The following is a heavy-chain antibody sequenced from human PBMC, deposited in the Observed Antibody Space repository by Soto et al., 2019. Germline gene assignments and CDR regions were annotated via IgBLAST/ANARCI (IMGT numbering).Heavy chain of an antibody. CDR3: ARPVYYYGSGSYLLLDP. J-gene: IGHJ5*02. CDR1: GGSISSSSYY. Sequence: QLQLQESGPGLVKPSETLSLTCTVSGGSISSSSYYWGWIRQPPGKGREWIGSIYYSGSTYYNPSLKSRVTISVDTSKNQFSLKLSSVTAADTAVYYCARPVYYYGSGSYLLLDPWGQGTLVTVSS. V-gene: IGHV4-39*01. CDR2: IYYSGST. D-gene: IGHD3-10*01.